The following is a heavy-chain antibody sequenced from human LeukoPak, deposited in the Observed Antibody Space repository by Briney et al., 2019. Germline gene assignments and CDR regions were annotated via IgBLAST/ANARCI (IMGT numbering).Heavy chain of an antibody. CDR2: ISSSSSYI. CDR1: GFTFSSYS. D-gene: IGHD6-25*01. V-gene: IGHV3-21*01. CDR3: ARARAAMAVPWNY. J-gene: IGHJ4*02. Sequence: PGGSLRLSCAASGFTFSSYSMNWVRQAPGKGLEWVSSISSSSSYIYYADSAKGRFTISRDNAKNSLYLQMNSLRAEDTAVYYCARARAAMAVPWNYWGQGTLVTVSS.